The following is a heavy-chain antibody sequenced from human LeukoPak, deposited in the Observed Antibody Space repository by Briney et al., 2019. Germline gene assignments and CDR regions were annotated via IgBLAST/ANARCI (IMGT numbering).Heavy chain of an antibody. V-gene: IGHV1-2*02. CDR3: AREIDIVVVPAGMDV. Sequence: ASVKVSCKASGYTFTGYYMHWVRQAPGQGLEWMGWINPNSGGTNYAQKFQGRVTMTRDTSISTAYMELSRLRSDDTAVYYCAREIDIVVVPAGMDVWGQGTTVTVSS. CDR1: GYTFTGYY. J-gene: IGHJ6*02. D-gene: IGHD2-2*01. CDR2: INPNSGGT.